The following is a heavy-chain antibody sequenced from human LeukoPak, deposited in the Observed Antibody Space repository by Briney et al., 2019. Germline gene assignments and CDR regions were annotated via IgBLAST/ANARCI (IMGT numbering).Heavy chain of an antibody. CDR1: GFTVSGTY. CDR2: IYRGGNT. CDR3: ARALYSGHADLFDS. Sequence: GGSLRLSCAVSGFTVSGTYMSWVRQAPGKGLEWVAVIYRGGNTYYSDSVKGRFAISRDTSKNTLYLQMNSLRAEDTAVYYCARALYSGHADLFDSWGQGTLVTVSS. V-gene: IGHV3-66*01. J-gene: IGHJ4*02. D-gene: IGHD5-12*01.